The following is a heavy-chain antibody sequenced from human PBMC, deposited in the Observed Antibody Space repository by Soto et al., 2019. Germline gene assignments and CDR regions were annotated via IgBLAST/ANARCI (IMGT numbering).Heavy chain of an antibody. D-gene: IGHD1-7*01. V-gene: IGHV3-11*01. Sequence: NPVGSLRLSCAASGFTFSDYYMSWIRQAPGRGLEWVSYISSSGSTIYYADSVKGRFTISRDNAKNSLYLQINSLRAEDTAVYYCARGTRNPGLDNWGQGTLVTVSS. CDR1: GFTFSDYY. CDR3: ARGTRNPGLDN. J-gene: IGHJ4*02. CDR2: ISSSGSTI.